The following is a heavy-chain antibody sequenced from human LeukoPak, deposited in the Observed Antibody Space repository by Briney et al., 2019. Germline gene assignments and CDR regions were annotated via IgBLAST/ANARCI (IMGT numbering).Heavy chain of an antibody. Sequence: ASVKVSCKASGGTFSSYAISWVRQAPGQGLEWMGGIIPIFGTANYAQKFQGRVTITADKSTSTAYMELSSLRSEDTAVYYCARIRYYDYVWGSYPESGFDYWGQGTLVTVSS. CDR2: IIPIFGTA. CDR1: GGTFSSYA. V-gene: IGHV1-69*06. D-gene: IGHD3-16*02. J-gene: IGHJ4*02. CDR3: ARIRYYDYVWGSYPESGFDY.